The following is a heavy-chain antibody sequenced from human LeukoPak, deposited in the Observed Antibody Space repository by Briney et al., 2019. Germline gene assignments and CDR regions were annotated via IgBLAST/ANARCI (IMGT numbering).Heavy chain of an antibody. CDR1: GFTFSNAW. D-gene: IGHD4-17*01. CDR2: INHSGST. J-gene: IGHJ4*02. Sequence: GSLRLSCAASGFTFSNAWMSWVRQPPGKGLEWIGEINHSGSTNYNPSLKSRVTISVDTSKNQFSLELSSVTAADTAVYYCARRPVRAALGPIRTHSTFDYWGQGTLVTVSS. CDR3: ARRPVRAALGPIRTHSTFDY. V-gene: IGHV4-34*01.